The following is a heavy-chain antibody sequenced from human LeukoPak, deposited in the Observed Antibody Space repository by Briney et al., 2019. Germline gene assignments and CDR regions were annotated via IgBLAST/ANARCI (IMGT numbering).Heavy chain of an antibody. CDR3: ARGRYYGSGSYSSYMDV. J-gene: IGHJ6*03. V-gene: IGHV1-46*01. Sequence: ASVKVSCKASGFTFTSYGISWVRQAPGQGLEWMGIINPSGGSTSYAQKFQGRVTMTRDTSISTAYMELSRLRSDDTAVYYCARGRYYGSGSYSSYMDVWGKGTTVTVSS. CDR2: INPSGGST. CDR1: GFTFTSYG. D-gene: IGHD3-10*01.